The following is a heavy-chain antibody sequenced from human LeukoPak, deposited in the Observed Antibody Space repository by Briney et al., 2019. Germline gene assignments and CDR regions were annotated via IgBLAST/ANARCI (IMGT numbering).Heavy chain of an antibody. V-gene: IGHV3-74*01. D-gene: IGHD3-9*01. CDR2: INSDGSST. J-gene: IGHJ4*02. CDR3: ASTAYYDILTGQVALFDY. Sequence: PGGSLRLSCAASGFTFSSYWMHWVRQAPGKGLVWVSRINSDGSSTSYADSVKGRFTISRDNAKNTLYLQMNSLRAEDTAVYYCASTAYYDILTGQVALFDYWGQGTLVTVSS. CDR1: GFTFSSYW.